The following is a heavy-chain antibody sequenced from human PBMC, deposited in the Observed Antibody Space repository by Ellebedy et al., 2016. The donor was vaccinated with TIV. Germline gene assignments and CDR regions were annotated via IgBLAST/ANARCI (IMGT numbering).Heavy chain of an antibody. V-gene: IGHV3-30*03. J-gene: IGHJ4*02. CDR2: MSYDGSEK. D-gene: IGHD2/OR15-2a*01. Sequence: GESLKISCATSGFTFSSYGMHWVRQAPGRGLEWVAFMSYDGSEKYYAGTVKGRFTISRDRSKNTLYLQMNSLKPEDTAVYYCARVLLSYSFDYWGQGTPVTVSS. CDR3: ARVLLSYSFDY. CDR1: GFTFSSYG.